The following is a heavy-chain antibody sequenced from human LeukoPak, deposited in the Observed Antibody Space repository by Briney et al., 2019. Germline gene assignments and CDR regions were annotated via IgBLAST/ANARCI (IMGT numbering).Heavy chain of an antibody. CDR1: GGSISGYY. D-gene: IGHD3-10*01. J-gene: IGHJ5*02. V-gene: IGHV4-59*01. Sequence: PSETLSLTCTVSGGSISGYYWSWIRQPPGKGLEWIGYIYYSGSTNYNPSLKSRVTISVDAPKKQFSLKLSSVTAADTAVYYCVRGPYGSGISNWFDPWGQGTLVIVSS. CDR3: VRGPYGSGISNWFDP. CDR2: IYYSGST.